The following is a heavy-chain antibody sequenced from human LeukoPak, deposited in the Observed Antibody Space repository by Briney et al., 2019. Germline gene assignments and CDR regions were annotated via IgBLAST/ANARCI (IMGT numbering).Heavy chain of an antibody. V-gene: IGHV4-38-2*02. D-gene: IGHD1-26*01. J-gene: IGHJ3*02. Sequence: SETLSLTCTVSGYSISSGYYWGWIRQPPGKGLEWIGSIYHSGSTYYNPSLKSRVTISVDTSKNQFSLKLSSVTAADTAVYYCARPSYSGSYLDAFDIWGQGTMVTVSS. CDR1: GYSISSGYY. CDR2: IYHSGST. CDR3: ARPSYSGSYLDAFDI.